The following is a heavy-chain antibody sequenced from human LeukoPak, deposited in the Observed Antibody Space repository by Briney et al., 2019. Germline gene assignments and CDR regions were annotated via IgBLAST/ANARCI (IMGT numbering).Heavy chain of an antibody. Sequence: GSLRLSCAASGFTFSSYAMSWVRQAPGKGLEWVSAISGSGGSTYYADSVKGRFTISRDNSKNTLYLQMNSLRAEDTAVYYCAKDLGYCSGGSCYRYFDYWGQGTLVTVSS. CDR3: AKDLGYCSGGSCYRYFDY. CDR1: GFTFSSYA. CDR2: ISGSGGST. J-gene: IGHJ4*02. V-gene: IGHV3-23*01. D-gene: IGHD2-15*01.